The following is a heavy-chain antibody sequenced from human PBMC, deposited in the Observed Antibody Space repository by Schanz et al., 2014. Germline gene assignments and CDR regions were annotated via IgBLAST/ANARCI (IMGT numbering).Heavy chain of an antibody. D-gene: IGHD5-18*01. J-gene: IGHJ4*02. CDR3: AKYGGGYSYGFVEY. V-gene: IGHV3-11*05. Sequence: QVQLVESGGGLVKPGGSLRLSCAASGLTFSDYYMSWIRQAPGKGLEWVSYISSSSSYTNYADSVKGRFTISRDNSENTLYLQMKSLRAEDTAVYYCAKYGGGYSYGFVEYWGQGILVTVSS. CDR1: GLTFSDYY. CDR2: ISSSSSYT.